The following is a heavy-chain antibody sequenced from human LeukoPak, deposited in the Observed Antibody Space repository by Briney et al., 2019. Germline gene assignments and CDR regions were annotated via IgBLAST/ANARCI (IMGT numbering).Heavy chain of an antibody. Sequence: GGSLRLSCVASGFTFGSFAMYWVRQAPGKGLEWVSGFVGSGGITYYADSVQGRFTISRDNSKNTVYLQMNSLRDEDTAIYYCAKTTVGYSSGRYPGWPADSWGQGAPVIVSS. J-gene: IGHJ4*02. CDR1: GFTFGSFA. CDR3: AKTTVGYSSGRYPGWPADS. V-gene: IGHV3-23*01. CDR2: FVGSGGIT. D-gene: IGHD6-19*01.